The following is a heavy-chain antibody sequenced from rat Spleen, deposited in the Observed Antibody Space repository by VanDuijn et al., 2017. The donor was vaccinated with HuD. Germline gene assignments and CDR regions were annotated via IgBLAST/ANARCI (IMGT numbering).Heavy chain of an antibody. CDR2: ISTGGGNT. D-gene: IGHD1-11*01. Sequence: EVQLVESGGGLVQPGRSMKLSCAASGFTFSNYYMAWVRQAPTKGLEWVASISTGGGNTYYRDSVKGRFTISRDNAKSTLYLEMDSLRSEDTATYYCARDPITEGIAGYWYFDFWGPGTMVTVSS. V-gene: IGHV5-25*01. CDR1: GFTFSNYY. CDR3: ARDPITEGIAGYWYFDF. J-gene: IGHJ1*01.